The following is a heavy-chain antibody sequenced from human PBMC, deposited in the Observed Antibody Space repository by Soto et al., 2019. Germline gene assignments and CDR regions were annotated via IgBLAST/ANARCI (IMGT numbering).Heavy chain of an antibody. CDR1: GGSFSGYY. V-gene: IGHV4-34*01. Sequence: QVQLQQWGAGLLKPSETLSLTCAVYGGSFSGYYWSWIRQPPGKGLEWIGEINHSGSTNYNPSLKSRVTISVDTSKNQFSLKLSSVTAADTAVYYCARVIDPQLVPDYWGQGTLVTVSS. CDR3: ARVIDPQLVPDY. J-gene: IGHJ4*02. CDR2: INHSGST. D-gene: IGHD6-13*01.